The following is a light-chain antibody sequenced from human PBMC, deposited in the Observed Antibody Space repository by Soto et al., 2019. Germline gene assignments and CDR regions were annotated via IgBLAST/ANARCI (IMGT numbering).Light chain of an antibody. CDR1: SSDVGGYNY. Sequence: QSVLTQPPSASGSPGQSVTISCTGTSSDVGGYNYVSWYQQHPGKAPKLIIYEVTQRPSGVPDRFSGSKSGNTASLTVSGLQAEDETDYYCNSYGGNNNFVFGTGTNVTVL. CDR3: NSYGGNNNFV. J-gene: IGLJ1*01. CDR2: EVT. V-gene: IGLV2-8*01.